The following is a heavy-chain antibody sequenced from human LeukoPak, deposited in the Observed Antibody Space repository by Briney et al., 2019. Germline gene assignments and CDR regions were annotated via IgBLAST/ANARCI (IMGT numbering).Heavy chain of an antibody. D-gene: IGHD1-26*01. V-gene: IGHV3-30*18. Sequence: GALRLSCAASGFTFSSYGMHWVRQAPGKGLEWVAVISYDGSNKYYADSVKGRFTISRDNSKNTLYLQMNSLRAEDTAVYYCAKDGRDHAFDIWGQGTMVTVSS. CDR1: GFTFSSYG. CDR3: AKDGRDHAFDI. CDR2: ISYDGSNK. J-gene: IGHJ3*02.